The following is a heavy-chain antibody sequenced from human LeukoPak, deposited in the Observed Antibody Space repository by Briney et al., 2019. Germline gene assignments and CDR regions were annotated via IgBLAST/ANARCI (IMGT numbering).Heavy chain of an antibody. CDR3: ARLEGSDHYFDY. V-gene: IGHV4-39*01. J-gene: IGHJ4*02. CDR1: GGSISSSNYY. Sequence: SETLSLTCTVSGGSISSSNYYWGWTRQPPGKGLEWIGSIYYSGSTYNNPSLKSRVTISVDTSKSQFSLKLSSVTAADTAIYYCARLEGSDHYFDYWGQGTLVTVPS. D-gene: IGHD3-10*01. CDR2: IYYSGST.